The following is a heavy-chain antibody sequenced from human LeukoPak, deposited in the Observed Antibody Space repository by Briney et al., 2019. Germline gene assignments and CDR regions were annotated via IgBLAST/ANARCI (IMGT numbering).Heavy chain of an antibody. D-gene: IGHD2-2*02. CDR1: GFTFSSYA. Sequence: GGSLRLSCAASGFTFSSYAMSWVRQAPGKGLEWVSAISGSGGSTYYADSVKGRFTISRDNAKNSLYLQMNSLRAEDTAVYYCARDAVVYCSSTSCYTDAFDIWGQGTMVTVSS. V-gene: IGHV3-23*01. J-gene: IGHJ3*02. CDR3: ARDAVVYCSSTSCYTDAFDI. CDR2: ISGSGGST.